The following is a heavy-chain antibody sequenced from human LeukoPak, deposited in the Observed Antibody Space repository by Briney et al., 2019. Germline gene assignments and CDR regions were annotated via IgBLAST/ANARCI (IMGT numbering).Heavy chain of an antibody. J-gene: IGHJ4*02. Sequence: GGSLRLSCAASGFTFSYYGMHWVRQAPGKGLEWAAFIRYDESKKFYGDSVKGRFTISRDNSKNTLYLQMNSLRTEDTAVYCCAKSHLPNAYSGTYYCDYWGQGTLVTVSS. CDR2: IRYDESKK. CDR1: GFTFSYYG. CDR3: AKSHLPNAYSGTYYCDY. V-gene: IGHV3-30*02. D-gene: IGHD1-26*01.